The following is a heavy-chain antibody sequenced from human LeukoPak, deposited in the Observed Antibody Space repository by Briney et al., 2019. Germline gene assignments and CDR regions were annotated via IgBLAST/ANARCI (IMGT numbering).Heavy chain of an antibody. Sequence: GGSLRLSCAASGLTFGSYGMSWVRQAPGKGLEWVSAISASGGSTYYADSVKGRFTISRDNSKNTLYLQMNSLRAEDTAVYYCAKRSDYGGNWNYFDYWGQGTPVTVSS. CDR3: AKRSDYGGNWNYFDY. D-gene: IGHD4-23*01. V-gene: IGHV3-23*01. CDR1: GLTFGSYG. CDR2: ISASGGST. J-gene: IGHJ4*02.